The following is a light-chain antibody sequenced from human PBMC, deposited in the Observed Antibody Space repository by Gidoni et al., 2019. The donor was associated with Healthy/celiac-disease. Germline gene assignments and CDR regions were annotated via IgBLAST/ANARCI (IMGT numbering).Light chain of an antibody. CDR1: QSVSSY. CDR2: DAS. J-gene: IGKJ2*01. CDR3: QQRSNWPT. Sequence: EIVLTQSPATLSLSAGERATLSGRASQSVSSYLAWYQQKPGQAPRLLIYDASNRATGIPARFSGSGSRTDFTLTISSLEPEDFAVYYCQQRSNWPTFGQGTKLEIK. V-gene: IGKV3-11*01.